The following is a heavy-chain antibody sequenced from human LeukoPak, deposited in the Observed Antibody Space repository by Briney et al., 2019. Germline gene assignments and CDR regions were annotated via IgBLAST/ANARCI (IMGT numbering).Heavy chain of an antibody. J-gene: IGHJ5*02. CDR2: INPNSGGT. V-gene: IGHV1-2*02. CDR3: ARGGGIRKNWFDP. D-gene: IGHD1-14*01. CDR1: GYTFTGYY. Sequence: ASVKVSCKASGYTFTGYYMHWVRQAPGQGREWMGWINPNSGGTNYAQQFQGRVTMTRDTSISTDYMELSRLRSDDTAVYYCARGGGIRKNWFDPWGQGTLVTVSS.